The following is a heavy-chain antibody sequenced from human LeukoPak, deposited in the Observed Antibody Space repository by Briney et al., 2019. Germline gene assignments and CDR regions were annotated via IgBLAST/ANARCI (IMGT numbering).Heavy chain of an antibody. CDR3: AKGFGGSEIEYYFDY. J-gene: IGHJ4*02. V-gene: IGHV3-43*01. D-gene: IGHD3-10*01. CDR1: GFTFDDYT. Sequence: GGSLGLSCAASGFTFDDYTMHWVRQAPGKGLEWVSLISWDGGSTYYADSVKGRFTISRDNSKNSLYLQMNSLRTEDTALYYCAKGFGGSEIEYYFDYWGQGTLVTVSS. CDR2: ISWDGGST.